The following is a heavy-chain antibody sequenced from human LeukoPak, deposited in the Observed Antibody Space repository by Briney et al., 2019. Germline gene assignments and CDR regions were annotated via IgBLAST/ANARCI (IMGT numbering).Heavy chain of an antibody. D-gene: IGHD5-12*01. V-gene: IGHV1-69*01. CDR2: IIPIFGTA. J-gene: IGHJ5*02. CDR1: GGTFSSYA. Sequence: SVKVSCKASGGTFSSYAISWVRHAPGQGLEWMGGIIPIFGTANYAQKFQGRVTITADESTSTAYMELSSLRSEDTAVYYCARHSGYDNTYNWFDPWGQGTLVTVYS. CDR3: ARHSGYDNTYNWFDP.